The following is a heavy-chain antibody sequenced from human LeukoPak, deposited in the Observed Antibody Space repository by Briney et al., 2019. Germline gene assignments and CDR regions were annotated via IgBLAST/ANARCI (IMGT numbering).Heavy chain of an antibody. CDR1: GFTSGTDG. D-gene: IGHD6-19*01. V-gene: IGHV3-7*01. J-gene: IGHJ4*02. CDR2: GKQDGSEK. CDR3: ARDRGSSGWYEFDY. Sequence: GGSLRLSCAASGFTSGTDGMSWVGQAPGKGLEWVANGKQDGSEKYYVDSVRGQFTISRDKAKTSLYLQMNSLRAEDTAVYYCARDRGSSGWYEFDYWGQGTLVTVSS.